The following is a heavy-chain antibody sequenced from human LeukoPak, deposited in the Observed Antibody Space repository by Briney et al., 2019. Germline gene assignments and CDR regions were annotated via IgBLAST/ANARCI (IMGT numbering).Heavy chain of an antibody. CDR1: GFTFSIYA. J-gene: IGHJ4*02. CDR2: ITSSGDGT. Sequence: GGSLRLSCAASGFTFSIYAMSWVRQAPGKGLQWVSSITSSGDGTYYADSVKGRFTISRDNSENMLYLQMNGLRVEDTAVYFCAKDRPNYYGSNGHYYRRDGDYWGQGTLVTVSS. V-gene: IGHV3-23*01. D-gene: IGHD3-22*01. CDR3: AKDRPNYYGSNGHYYRRDGDY.